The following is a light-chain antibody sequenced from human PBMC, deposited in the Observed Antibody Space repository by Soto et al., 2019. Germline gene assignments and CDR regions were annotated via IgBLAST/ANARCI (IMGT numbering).Light chain of an antibody. J-gene: IGKJ1*01. Sequence: EIFLTQSRVTVSLSPGARATLSCRRTQSISSSYLAWYQQKPGQAPRLLIYGASSRATGIPDRFSGSGSGTDFTLTISRLEPEDFALYYCQQYGTSSTWTFGQGTKVDIK. V-gene: IGKV3-20*01. CDR3: QQYGTSSTWT. CDR1: QSISSSY. CDR2: GAS.